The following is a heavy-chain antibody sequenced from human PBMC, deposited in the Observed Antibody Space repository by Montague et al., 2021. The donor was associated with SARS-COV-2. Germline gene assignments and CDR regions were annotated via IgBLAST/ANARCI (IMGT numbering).Heavy chain of an antibody. Sequence: CAISGDSVYSKGVAWNWIRQSPSRGLEWLGRTYYRSKWDSDYAEXVKXRLVITPDTSKNQVSLQLNSVIPEDTAVYFCASSGITLTGLDAFDIWGQGTMVTVSS. CDR3: ASSGITLTGLDAFDI. CDR1: GDSVYSKGVA. D-gene: IGHD3-9*01. J-gene: IGHJ3*02. CDR2: TYYRSKWDS. V-gene: IGHV6-1*01.